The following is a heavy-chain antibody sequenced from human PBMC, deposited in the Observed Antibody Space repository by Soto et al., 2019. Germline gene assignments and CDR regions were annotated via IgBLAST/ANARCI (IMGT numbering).Heavy chain of an antibody. V-gene: IGHV3-30-3*01. D-gene: IGHD3-22*01. CDR3: ARQTGDWNYYDSSGYSDYFDY. CDR2: ISYDGSNK. J-gene: IGHJ4*02. CDR1: GFTFSSYA. Sequence: GGSLRLSCAAPGFTFSSYAMHWVRQAPGKGLEWVAVISYDGSNKYYADSVKGRFTISRDNSKNTLYLQMNSLRAEDTAVYYCARQTGDWNYYDSSGYSDYFDYWGQGTLVTVSS.